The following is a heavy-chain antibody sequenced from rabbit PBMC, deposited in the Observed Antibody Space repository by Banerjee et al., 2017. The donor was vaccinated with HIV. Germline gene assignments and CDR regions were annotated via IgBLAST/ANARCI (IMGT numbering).Heavy chain of an antibody. CDR1: GFSFSSSYY. V-gene: IGHV1S40*01. J-gene: IGHJ6*01. D-gene: IGHD3-3*01. Sequence: QSLEESGGDLVKPGASLTLTCTASGFSFSSSYYMCWVRQAPGKGLEWIGYIDPVFGSTYYASWVKGRFTISLDNAQNTVFLQMTSLTAADTATYFCSRGLVAGVLDLWGQGTLVTVS. CDR3: SRGLVAGVLDL. CDR2: IDPVFGST.